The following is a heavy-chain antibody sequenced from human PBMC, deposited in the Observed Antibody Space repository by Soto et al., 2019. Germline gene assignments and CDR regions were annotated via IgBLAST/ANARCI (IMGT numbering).Heavy chain of an antibody. J-gene: IGHJ6*02. CDR2: IDTSGNT. CDR3: ARYSSNWFQTEGMDV. CDR1: GGSISTYY. V-gene: IGHV4-4*07. Sequence: ASETLSLTCTVSGGSISTYYWSWIRQPAGKGLGWIGRIDTSGNTNYNPSLKSRVTMSVDTSKKQFSLKLTSVTAADTAVYYCARYSSNWFQTEGMDVWGQGTTVTVSS. D-gene: IGHD6-13*01.